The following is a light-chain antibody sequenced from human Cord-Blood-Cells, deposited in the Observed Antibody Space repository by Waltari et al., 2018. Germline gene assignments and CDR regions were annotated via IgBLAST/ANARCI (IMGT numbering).Light chain of an antibody. CDR2: GAS. CDR1: QSVSSSD. CDR3: QPYGSSPLP. Sequence: ETVFRQSPGTLPFSPGERATLPCRASQSVSSSDLAWYQQKLGQAPRRLIYGASSRAPGIPDRFTGSGFGTEFTLTMIIPEPENYAVYYWQPYGSSPLPFEGGPKLEI. J-gene: IGKJ4*01. V-gene: IGKV3-20*01.